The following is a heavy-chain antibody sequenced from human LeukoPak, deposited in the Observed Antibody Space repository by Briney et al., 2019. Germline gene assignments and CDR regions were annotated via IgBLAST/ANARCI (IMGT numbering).Heavy chain of an antibody. D-gene: IGHD2-2*01. Sequence: GGSLRLSCAASGFTFSNYAIHWVRQAPGKGLEWVAVISDHGSEKYYADSVRGRFTISRDNAKNSLFLQMNSLRVEDTAAYYCVRDGRGYCGSTSCRPFDSWGRGTQVTVSS. J-gene: IGHJ4*02. V-gene: IGHV3-30*03. CDR1: GFTFSNYA. CDR2: ISDHGSEK. CDR3: VRDGRGYCGSTSCRPFDS.